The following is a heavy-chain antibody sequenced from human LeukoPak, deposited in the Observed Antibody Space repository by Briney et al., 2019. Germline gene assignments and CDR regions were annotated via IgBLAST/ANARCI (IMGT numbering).Heavy chain of an antibody. D-gene: IGHD3-16*01. CDR1: GFTFSSYW. J-gene: IGHJ6*02. CDR2: INHNGNVN. Sequence: PGGSLRLPCAASGFTFSSYWMNWARQAPGKGLEWVASINHNGNVNYYVDSVKGRFTISRDNAKNSLCLQMSNLRAEDTAVYFCARGGGLDVWGQGATVTVSS. V-gene: IGHV3-7*03. CDR3: ARGGGLDV.